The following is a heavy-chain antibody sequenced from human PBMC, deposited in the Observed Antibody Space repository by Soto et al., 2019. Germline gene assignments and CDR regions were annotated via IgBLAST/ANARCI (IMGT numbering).Heavy chain of an antibody. V-gene: IGHV1-69*01. CDR1: GGTFSSFL. J-gene: IGHJ6*02. CDR3: ILDCTSMSCYGYLGVDV. CDR2: IIPVFGRA. D-gene: IGHD2-2*01. Sequence: QVQLVQYGAEVKTPGSSVKVSCKASGGTFSSFLMGWVRQAPGQGLEWVGGIIPVFGRATYAEKFQGRVTIIADDSTSTVYMELSGIKSEDTAVYYCILDCTSMSCYGYLGVDVWGQGTTVTVSS.